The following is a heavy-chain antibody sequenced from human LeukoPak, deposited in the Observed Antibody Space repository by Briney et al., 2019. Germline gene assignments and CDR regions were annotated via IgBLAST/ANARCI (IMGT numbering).Heavy chain of an antibody. D-gene: IGHD4-17*01. CDR3: ANEIRPNDY. V-gene: IGHV3-23*01. CDR2: ISISGSKT. CDR1: GFTFSDHW. J-gene: IGHJ4*02. Sequence: GGSLRLSCAASGFTFSDHWMHWVRQVPGKGLEWVSAISISGSKTYYADSVKGRFTISRDNSKNTLYLQMNSLRAEDTAVYYCANEIRPNDYWGQGTQVTVSS.